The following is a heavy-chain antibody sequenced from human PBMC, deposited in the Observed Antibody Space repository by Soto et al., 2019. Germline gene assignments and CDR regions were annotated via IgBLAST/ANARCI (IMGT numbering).Heavy chain of an antibody. Sequence: GGSLRLSCAASGFTFSSYSMNWVRQAPGKGLEWVSSISSSSSYIYYEDSVKGRFTISRDNAKNSLYLQMNSLRAEDTAVYYCARDGVVVVVAATPSEYYGMDVWGQGTTVTVSS. J-gene: IGHJ6*02. CDR3: ARDGVVVVVAATPSEYYGMDV. CDR2: ISSSSSYI. D-gene: IGHD2-15*01. V-gene: IGHV3-21*01. CDR1: GFTFSSYS.